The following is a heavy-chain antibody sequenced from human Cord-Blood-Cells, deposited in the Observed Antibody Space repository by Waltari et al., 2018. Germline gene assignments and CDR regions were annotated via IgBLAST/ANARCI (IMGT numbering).Heavy chain of an antibody. CDR3: AREVGPYCSSTSCFYFDY. Sequence: QVQLQESGPGLVKPSQTLSLTCTVSGGSISSGGYYWSWIRQHPGKGLEWIGYIYYSGSPYYNPSLKSRVTISVDTSKNQFSLKLSSVTAADTAVYYCAREVGPYCSSTSCFYFDYWGQGTLVTVSS. CDR1: GGSISSGGYY. J-gene: IGHJ4*02. D-gene: IGHD2-2*01. CDR2: IYYSGSP. V-gene: IGHV4-31*03.